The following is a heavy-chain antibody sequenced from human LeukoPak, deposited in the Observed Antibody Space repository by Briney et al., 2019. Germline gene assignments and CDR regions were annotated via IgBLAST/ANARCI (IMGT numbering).Heavy chain of an antibody. CDR2: IRSKAYGGTT. CDR1: GFTFGDYA. V-gene: IGHV3-49*03. D-gene: IGHD3-3*01. CDR3: TRGIYDFWSGYSIHYYMDV. J-gene: IGHJ6*03. Sequence: GGSLRLSCTASGFTFGDYAMGWFRQAPGKGLEWVGFIRSKAYGGTTEYAASVKGRFTISRDDSKSIAYLQMNSLKTEDTAVYYCTRGIYDFWSGYSIHYYMDVWGKGTTVTVSS.